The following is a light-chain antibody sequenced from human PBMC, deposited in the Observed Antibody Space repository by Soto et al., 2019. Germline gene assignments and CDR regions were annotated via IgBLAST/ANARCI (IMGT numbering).Light chain of an antibody. Sequence: EIVLTQSPATLSVSPGERATLSCRASQSVSSNLAWYQHKPGQAPRLLIYGASTSATGIPARFSGSGSGTEFTLTISSLQSEDFAVYYCQQYNIWPPFTFGPGTKVDIK. V-gene: IGKV3-15*01. J-gene: IGKJ3*01. CDR2: GAS. CDR1: QSVSSN. CDR3: QQYNIWPPFT.